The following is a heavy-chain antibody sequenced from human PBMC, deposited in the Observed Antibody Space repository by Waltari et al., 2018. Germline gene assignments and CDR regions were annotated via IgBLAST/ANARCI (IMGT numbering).Heavy chain of an antibody. Sequence: QVPLVESGGGVVQPGRSLTLPCAASGFPFSSSGLQWVRPAQGKGLEWVAVIWYGGNVQNYADSVKGRFTISRDNSKNILYLQMNSLRAEDTAVYYCVRDSPFHKNDYVWGSYPAFDYWGQGTLVTVSS. CDR1: GFPFSSSG. CDR2: IWYGGNVQ. V-gene: IGHV3-33*01. CDR3: VRDSPFHKNDYVWGSYPAFDY. D-gene: IGHD3-16*02. J-gene: IGHJ4*02.